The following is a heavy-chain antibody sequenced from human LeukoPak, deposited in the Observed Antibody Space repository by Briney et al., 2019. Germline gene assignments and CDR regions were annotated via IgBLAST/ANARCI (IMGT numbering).Heavy chain of an antibody. CDR3: ARSVVTPSSWFDP. V-gene: IGHV3-21*01. CDR2: INSSSSYI. D-gene: IGHD4-23*01. Sequence: GGSLRLSCAASGFTFSSYSMNWVRQAPGKGLEWVSSINSSSSYIYYADSVKGRFTISRDNAKNSLYLQMNSLRAEDTAVYYCARSVVTPSSWFDPWGQGTLVTVSS. CDR1: GFTFSSYS. J-gene: IGHJ5*02.